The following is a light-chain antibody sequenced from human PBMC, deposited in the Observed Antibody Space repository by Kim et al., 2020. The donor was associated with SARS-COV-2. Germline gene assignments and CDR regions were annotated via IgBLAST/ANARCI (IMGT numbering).Light chain of an antibody. J-gene: IGLJ3*02. CDR2: ENN. CDR1: SGSIATNY. CDR3: QSFDSSNLV. V-gene: IGLV6-57*03. Sequence: NFMLTQPHSVSESPGKTVTIYCTRSSGSIATNYVQWYQQRPGSVPTTVIYENNQRPSGVPDRFSGSVDSSSNSASLTISGLKTEDEADYYCQSFDSSNLVFGGGTQLTVL.